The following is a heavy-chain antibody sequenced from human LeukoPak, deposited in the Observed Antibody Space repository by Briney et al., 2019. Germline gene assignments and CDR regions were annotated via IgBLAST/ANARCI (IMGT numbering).Heavy chain of an antibody. CDR1: GFTFSSYG. J-gene: IGHJ4*02. Sequence: PGGSLRLSCAASGFTFSSYGMYWVRQAPGKGLEWVSSISSSSSYIYYADSVKGRFTISRDNAKNSLYLQMNSLRAEDTAVYYCARELGGTYYFDYWGQGTLVTVSS. V-gene: IGHV3-21*01. CDR3: ARELGGTYYFDY. D-gene: IGHD7-27*01. CDR2: ISSSSSYI.